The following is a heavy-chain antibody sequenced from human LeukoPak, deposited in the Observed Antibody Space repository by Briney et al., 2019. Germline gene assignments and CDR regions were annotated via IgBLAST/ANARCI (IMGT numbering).Heavy chain of an antibody. V-gene: IGHV3-53*01. CDR1: GFTVSSNY. CDR3: TTMTRLLYYFDY. Sequence: PGGSLRLSCAASGFTVSSNYMSWVRQAPGKGLEWVSVIYSGGSTYYADSVKGRFTISRDNSKNTLYLQMNSLRAEDTAVYYCTTMTRLLYYFDYWGQGTLVTVSS. D-gene: IGHD2/OR15-2a*01. J-gene: IGHJ4*02. CDR2: IYSGGST.